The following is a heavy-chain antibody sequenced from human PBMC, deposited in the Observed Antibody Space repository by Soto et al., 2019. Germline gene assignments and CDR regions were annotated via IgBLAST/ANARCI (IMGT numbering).Heavy chain of an antibody. CDR3: SYSPQATVTTYYFES. CDR2: LYWGDDK. Sequence: QITLKESGPTLVKPTQTLTLTCNLSGFSLSTSGVGVGWFRQPPGKALEWLALLYWGDDKRYRPSLKNRLTVTKDTYKNQVVLTMTNLDPVDTATYFCSYSPQATVTTYYFESWAQGTQVTVSS. D-gene: IGHD4-17*01. J-gene: IGHJ4*02. V-gene: IGHV2-5*02. CDR1: GFSLSTSGVG.